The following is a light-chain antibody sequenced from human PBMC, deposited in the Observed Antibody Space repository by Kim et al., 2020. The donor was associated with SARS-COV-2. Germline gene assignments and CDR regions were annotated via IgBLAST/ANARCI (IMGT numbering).Light chain of an antibody. CDR3: QHRVTWPLT. CDR2: DAS. J-gene: IGKJ4*01. V-gene: IGKV3-11*01. Sequence: PGERATLSCWTSQNVVRSLAWYQQKPGQAPRLLIYDASNRATGIPARFSGSGSGTDFTLTISSLEPEDSAVYYCQHRVTWPLTFGGGTKVDIK. CDR1: QNVVRS.